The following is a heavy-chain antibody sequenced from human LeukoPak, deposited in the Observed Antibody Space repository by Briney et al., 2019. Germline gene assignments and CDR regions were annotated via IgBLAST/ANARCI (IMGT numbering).Heavy chain of an antibody. J-gene: IGHJ6*03. CDR1: GGSISSYY. CDR3: ARGYGSSWSQYYYYYMDV. D-gene: IGHD6-13*01. CDR2: IYYSGST. Sequence: PSETLSLTCTVSGGSISSYYWSWIRQPPGKGLEWIGYIYYSGSTNYNPSLKSRVTISVDTSKNQFSLKLSSVTAADTAVYYCARGYGSSWSQYYYYYMDVWGKGTTVTVSS. V-gene: IGHV4-59*01.